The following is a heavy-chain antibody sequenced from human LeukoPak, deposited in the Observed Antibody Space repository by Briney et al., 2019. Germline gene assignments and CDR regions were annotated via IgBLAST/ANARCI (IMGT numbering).Heavy chain of an antibody. D-gene: IGHD3-16*02. Sequence: SETLSLTCTVSGGSISGYYWSWIRQPPGKGLEWIGYISYSGSTIYNPSLASRVTISVDTSKNQFSLKVNSVTAADTAVYYCARVSSQTSHRRFSYYYMDVWGKGTTVTVSS. CDR3: ARVSSQTSHRRFSYYYMDV. CDR1: GGSISGYY. J-gene: IGHJ6*03. CDR2: ISYSGST. V-gene: IGHV4-59*12.